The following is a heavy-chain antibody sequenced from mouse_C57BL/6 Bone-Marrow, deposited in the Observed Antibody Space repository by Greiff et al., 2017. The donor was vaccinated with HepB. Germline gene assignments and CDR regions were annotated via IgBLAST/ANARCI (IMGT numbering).Heavy chain of an antibody. CDR2: ISSGSSTI. J-gene: IGHJ4*01. D-gene: IGHD2-1*01. V-gene: IGHV5-17*01. CDR1: GFTFSDYG. CDR3: ASLLWGY. Sequence: EVHLVESGGGSVKPGGSLKLSCAASGFTFSDYGMHWVRQAPEKGLEWVAYISSGSSTIYYADTVKGRFTISRDNAKNTLFLQMSSLRSEDTALYYCASLLWGYWGQGTSVTVSS.